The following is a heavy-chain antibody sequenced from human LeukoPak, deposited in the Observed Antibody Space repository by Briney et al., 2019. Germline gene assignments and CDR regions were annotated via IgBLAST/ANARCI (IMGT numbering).Heavy chain of an antibody. CDR2: ISSCSSAI. CDR3: ARGIRSYYYYMDV. Sequence: GSLRLSCEASGFTFTTYSMTWVRQAPGKGLEWVSIISSCSSAIFSADALKGRFTIYRDDAKNLLYLDMNSMRAEDTAVYYCARGIRSYYYYMDVWGKGTTVTISS. J-gene: IGHJ6*03. D-gene: IGHD5-18*01. CDR1: GFTFTTYS. V-gene: IGHV3-21*01.